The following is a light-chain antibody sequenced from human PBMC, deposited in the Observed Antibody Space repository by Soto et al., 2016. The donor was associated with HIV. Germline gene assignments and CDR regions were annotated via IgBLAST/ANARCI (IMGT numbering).Light chain of an antibody. CDR2: VAS. J-gene: IGKJ1*01. Sequence: DIQMTQSPSTLSASVGDGVTITCRASQDISNSLAWFQQKPGKAPKSLIYVASSLQSGVPSKFSGSGSGTDFTLTISSLQPDDFATYYCQQYDSCWRTFGQGTKVE. V-gene: IGKV1-16*02. CDR3: QQYDSCWRT. CDR1: QDISNS.